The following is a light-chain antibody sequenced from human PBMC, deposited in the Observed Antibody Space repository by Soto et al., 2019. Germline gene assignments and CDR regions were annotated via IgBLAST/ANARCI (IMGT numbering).Light chain of an antibody. CDR2: DVT. Sequence: QSVLTQPRSVSGSPGQSVTISCTGTSSDVGGYNYVSWYQQHPGKAPQIMIYDVTTRPAGVPDRFSGSKSGNTASLTISGLQDEDEADYYCSSHAGSSVVFGTGTKVTVL. CDR3: SSHAGSSVV. J-gene: IGLJ1*01. V-gene: IGLV2-11*01. CDR1: SSDVGGYNY.